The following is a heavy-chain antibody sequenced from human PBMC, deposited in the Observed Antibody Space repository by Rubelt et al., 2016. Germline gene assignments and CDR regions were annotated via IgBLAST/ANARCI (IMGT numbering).Heavy chain of an antibody. D-gene: IGHD1-26*01. Sequence: IGYIYYSGSTYYNPSLKSRVTISVDTSKIQFSLKLSSVTTADTAVYYCARLKLQEGVYYGMDVWGQGTTVTVSS. J-gene: IGHJ6*02. CDR3: ARLKLQEGVYYGMDV. CDR2: IYYSGST. V-gene: IGHV4-30-4*07.